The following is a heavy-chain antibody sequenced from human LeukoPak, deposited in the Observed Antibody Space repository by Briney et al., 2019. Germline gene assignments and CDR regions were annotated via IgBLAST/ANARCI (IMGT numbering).Heavy chain of an antibody. Sequence: PGGSRRLSCAASGLTVSSNYMSCVRQAPGKGLEWVANIKQDGSKKSYVDSVKGRFTISRDNAKNSLYLQMNSLRAEDTAIYYCTRVGYIDEGIDYWGQGTLVTVSS. J-gene: IGHJ4*02. CDR1: GLTVSSNY. V-gene: IGHV3-7*04. CDR3: TRVGYIDEGIDY. D-gene: IGHD5-24*01. CDR2: IKQDGSKK.